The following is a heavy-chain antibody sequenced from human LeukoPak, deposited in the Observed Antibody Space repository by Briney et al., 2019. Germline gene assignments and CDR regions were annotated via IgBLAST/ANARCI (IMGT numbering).Heavy chain of an antibody. CDR1: GFTFSSYG. Sequence: PGGSLRLSCAASGFTFSSYGMHWVRQAPGKGLEWVAVIWYDGSNKYYADSVKGRFTISRDNSKNTLYLQMNSLRAEDTAVYYCARDLYYYGSGSYYYGMDVWGQGTTVTVSS. D-gene: IGHD3-10*01. V-gene: IGHV3-33*01. J-gene: IGHJ6*02. CDR2: IWYDGSNK. CDR3: ARDLYYYGSGSYYYGMDV.